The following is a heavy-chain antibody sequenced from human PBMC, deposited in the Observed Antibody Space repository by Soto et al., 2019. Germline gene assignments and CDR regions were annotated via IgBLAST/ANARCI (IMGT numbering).Heavy chain of an antibody. D-gene: IGHD6-13*01. CDR1: GFTFDDYA. Sequence: GGSLRLSCAASGFTFDDYAMHWVRQAPGKGLEWVSGISWNSGSIGYADSVKGRFTISRDNAKNSLYLQMNSLRAEDTALYYCAKDKAAAGHAFDIWGQGTMVTVSS. V-gene: IGHV3-9*01. CDR2: ISWNSGSI. CDR3: AKDKAAAGHAFDI. J-gene: IGHJ3*02.